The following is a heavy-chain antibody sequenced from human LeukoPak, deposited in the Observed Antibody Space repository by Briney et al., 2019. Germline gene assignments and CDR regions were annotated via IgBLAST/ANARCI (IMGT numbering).Heavy chain of an antibody. Sequence: PGGSLRLYCAASGFTFSIYSMNWVRQAPGKGPEWVSYISGGSDSTYYADSVKGRFTISRDNGKNSLYLQMNSLRDEDTAVYYCVRDYRYYFDYWGQGTLVTVSS. J-gene: IGHJ4*02. V-gene: IGHV3-48*02. CDR3: VRDYRYYFDY. CDR2: ISGGSDST. D-gene: IGHD1-14*01. CDR1: GFTFSIYS.